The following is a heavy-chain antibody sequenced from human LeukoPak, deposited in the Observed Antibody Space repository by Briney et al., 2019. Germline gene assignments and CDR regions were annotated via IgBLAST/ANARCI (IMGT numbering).Heavy chain of an antibody. V-gene: IGHV1-2*02. D-gene: IGHD6-19*01. CDR3: ARVPAVAGLHTFDY. Sequence: ASVKVSCKASGYTFTGYYMHWVRQAPGQGLEWMGWINPNSGGTNYAQKFQGRVTMTRDTSISTAYMELSRLRSDDTAVYYCARVPAVAGLHTFDYWGQGTLVTVSS. CDR1: GYTFTGYY. CDR2: INPNSGGT. J-gene: IGHJ4*02.